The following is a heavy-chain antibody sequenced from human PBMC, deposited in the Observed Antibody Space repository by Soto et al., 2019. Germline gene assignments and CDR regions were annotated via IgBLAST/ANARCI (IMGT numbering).Heavy chain of an antibody. CDR2: ISAYNGNT. D-gene: IGHD2-15*01. CDR3: ARDRGSGGLFTGCGY. CDR1: GYTFTSYG. J-gene: IGHJ4*02. V-gene: IGHV1-18*01. Sequence: QVQLVQSGAEVKKPGASVKVSCKASGYTFTSYGISWVRQAPGQGLEWMGWISAYNGNTKYAQKLQGRVTMTTDTSTSTAYMELRSMRSDDTAVYYCARDRGSGGLFTGCGYWGQGTLVTVSS.